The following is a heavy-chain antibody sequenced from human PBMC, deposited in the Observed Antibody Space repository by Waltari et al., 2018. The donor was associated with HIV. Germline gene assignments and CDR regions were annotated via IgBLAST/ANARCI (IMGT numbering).Heavy chain of an antibody. CDR1: EYKFTDYY. CDR2: VDPQNGET. V-gene: IGHV1-69-2*01. CDR3: TAGQNY. Sequence: EVQLVQSGPEVRKPGTTVTISCKISEYKFTDYYIHWVRQAPGKGFEWLGLVDPQNGETSYAERFQDRITISADTSRDTAYSFLSSLRPDDTAVYFCTAGQNYWGQGTLVAVSS. J-gene: IGHJ4*02.